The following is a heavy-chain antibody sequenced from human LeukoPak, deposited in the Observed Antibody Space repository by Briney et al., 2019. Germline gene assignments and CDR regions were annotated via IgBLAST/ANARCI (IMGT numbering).Heavy chain of an antibody. V-gene: IGHV1-69*06. CDR3: ARDYYYDSSGYYGQH. J-gene: IGHJ1*01. D-gene: IGHD3-22*01. CDR2: IIPIFGTA. CDR1: GGTFSSYA. Sequence: VASVKVPCKASGGTFSSYAISWVRQAPGQGREWMGRIIPIFGTANYAQKFQGRVTITADKSTSTAYMELSSLRSEDTAVYYCARDYYYDSSGYYGQHWGQGTLVTVSS.